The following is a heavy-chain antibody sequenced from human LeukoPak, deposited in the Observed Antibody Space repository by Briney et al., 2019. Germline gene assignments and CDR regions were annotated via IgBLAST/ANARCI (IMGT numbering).Heavy chain of an antibody. V-gene: IGHV3-7*01. CDR2: MRQDGSEK. J-gene: IGHJ3*02. CDR3: VREGDAFDI. Sequence: GGSLRLSCAASGFTFRNYIISWVRQAPGKGLEWVAKMRQDGSEKFYVDSVKGRFTISRDNAKNSLSLQMDSLRAEDTAVYYCVREGDAFDIWGQGTMVTVSS. CDR1: GFTFRNYI.